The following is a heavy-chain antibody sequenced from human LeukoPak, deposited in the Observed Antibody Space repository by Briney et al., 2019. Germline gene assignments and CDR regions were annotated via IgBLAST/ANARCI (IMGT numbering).Heavy chain of an antibody. CDR1: GGTFSSYA. CDR2: IIPIFGIA. J-gene: IGHJ4*02. Sequence: ASVKVSCKASGGTFSSYAISWVRQAPGQGLEWMGRIIPIFGIANYAQKFQGRVTTTADKSTSTAYMELSSLRSEDTAVYYCAREMYCGGDCYSGSDYWGQGTLVTVSS. D-gene: IGHD2-21*02. CDR3: AREMYCGGDCYSGSDY. V-gene: IGHV1-69*04.